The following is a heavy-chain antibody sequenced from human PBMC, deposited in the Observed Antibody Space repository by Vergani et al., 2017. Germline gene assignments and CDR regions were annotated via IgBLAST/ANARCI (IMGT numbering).Heavy chain of an antibody. V-gene: IGHV4-59*01. CDR2: IYYSGST. J-gene: IGHJ4*02. CDR1: GGSISSYY. Sequence: QVQLQESGPGLVKPSETLSLTCTVSGGSISSYYWSWIRQPPGKGLEWIGYIYYSGSTNYNPSLKSRVTISVDTSKNQFSLKLSSVTAADTAVYYRARDRLGYSSSWYLLDYWGQGTLVTVSS. D-gene: IGHD6-13*01. CDR3: ARDRLGYSSSWYLLDY.